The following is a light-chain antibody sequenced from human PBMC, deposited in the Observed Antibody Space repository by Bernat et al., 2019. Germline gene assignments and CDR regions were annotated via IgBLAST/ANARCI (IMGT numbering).Light chain of an antibody. J-gene: IGLJ3*02. CDR1: SSDVGSYNL. V-gene: IGLV2-23*02. CDR3: CSYAVSSNWV. CDR2: EVS. Sequence: QSALTQPASVSGSPGQSITISCTGTSSDVGSYNLVSCYQQHPGKAPKLMIYEVSKRPSGVSNRFSGSKSGNTASLTISGLQAEDEADYYCCSYAVSSNWVFGGGTKLTVL.